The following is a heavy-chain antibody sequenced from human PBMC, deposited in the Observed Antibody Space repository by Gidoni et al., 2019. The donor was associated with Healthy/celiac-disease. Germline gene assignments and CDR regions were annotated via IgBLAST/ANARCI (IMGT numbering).Heavy chain of an antibody. CDR2: ISGSGGST. V-gene: IGHV3-23*01. J-gene: IGHJ4*02. Sequence: EVQLLESGGGLVQPGGSLRLSCAASGLTFSSYAMSWVRQAPGKGLEWVSAISGSGGSTYYADSVKGRFTISRDNSKNTLYLQMNSLRAEDTAVYYCAKPYSSSWLGGYWGQGTLVTVSS. CDR1: GLTFSSYA. CDR3: AKPYSSSWLGGY. D-gene: IGHD6-13*01.